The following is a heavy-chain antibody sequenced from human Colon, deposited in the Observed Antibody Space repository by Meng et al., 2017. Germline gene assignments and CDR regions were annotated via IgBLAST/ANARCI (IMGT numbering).Heavy chain of an antibody. CDR2: VTYDGKKE. J-gene: IGHJ4*02. CDR1: GFNFKALG. V-gene: IGHV3-30*04. CDR3: AKEWSSSYAYFDA. D-gene: IGHD3-16*01. Sequence: VTLVQSGGGVVQPGTSLRPSCAASGFNFKALGLHWVRQAPGKGLEWVAAVTYDGKKEYYADSVKGRFIISRDNSDNTLYLQMGSLKPEDTAVYYCAKEWSSSYAYFDAWGQGTLVTVSS.